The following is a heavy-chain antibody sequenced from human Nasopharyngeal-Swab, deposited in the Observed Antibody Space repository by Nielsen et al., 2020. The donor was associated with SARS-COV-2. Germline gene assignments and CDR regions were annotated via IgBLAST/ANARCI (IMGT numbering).Heavy chain of an antibody. CDR3: ARDRYDILTGYYPPPYYGMDV. D-gene: IGHD3-9*01. CDR1: GGTFSSYA. Sequence: SVKVFCKASGGTFSSYAISWVRQAPGQGLEWMGGIIPIFGTANYAQKFQGRVTITADESTSTAYMELSSLRSEDTAVYYCARDRYDILTGYYPPPYYGMDVWGQGTTVTVSS. CDR2: IIPIFGTA. V-gene: IGHV1-69*13. J-gene: IGHJ6*02.